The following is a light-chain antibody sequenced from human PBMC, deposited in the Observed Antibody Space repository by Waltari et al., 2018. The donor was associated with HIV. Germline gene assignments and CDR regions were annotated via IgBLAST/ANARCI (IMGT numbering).Light chain of an antibody. V-gene: IGLV2-14*01. CDR3: CSYTNTTTSIL. Sequence: QSALTQPASVSGSPGQSITISCTGTRNDIGTYNYVSWYQQHPGNVPKLLIYEVTKRPLGVSYRFSGSQSCHTASLTISGLQAEDEAAYYCCSYTNTTTSILFAGGTKLTVL. CDR2: EVT. J-gene: IGLJ2*01. CDR1: RNDIGTYNY.